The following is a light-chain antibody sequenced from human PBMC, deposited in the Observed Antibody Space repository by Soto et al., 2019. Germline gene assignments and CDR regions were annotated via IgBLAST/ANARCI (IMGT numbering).Light chain of an antibody. J-gene: IGLJ3*02. CDR3: ASWDDSLSGPV. V-gene: IGLV1-47*02. CDR2: NND. CDR1: SSNIGSNY. Sequence: QTVVTQPPSASGTPGQRVTISCSGSSSNIGSNYVYWYQQVPGTAPKLLIFNNDQRPSGVPDRFSGSKSGTSASLAISGLRSEDEADYYCASWDDSLSGPVFGGGTKLTVL.